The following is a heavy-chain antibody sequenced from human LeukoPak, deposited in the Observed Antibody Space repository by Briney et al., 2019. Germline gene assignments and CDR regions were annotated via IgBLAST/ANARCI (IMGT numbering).Heavy chain of an antibody. D-gene: IGHD2-2*01. CDR3: ARIVSSSHDC. Sequence: PSETLSLTCTVSGYSISSGYYWGWIRQPPGKGLEWIGSIEHSGSTFFNQSLKSRVTISVDTSKNQFSLKLSSVTAADSAVYYCARIVSSSHDCWGQGTLVTVSS. CDR2: IEHSGST. V-gene: IGHV4-38-2*02. J-gene: IGHJ4*02. CDR1: GYSISSGYY.